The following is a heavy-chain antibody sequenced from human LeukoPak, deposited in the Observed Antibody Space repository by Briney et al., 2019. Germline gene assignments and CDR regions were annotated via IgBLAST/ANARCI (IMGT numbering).Heavy chain of an antibody. V-gene: IGHV5-51*01. CDR1: ENSFTNCW. J-gene: IGHJ4*02. D-gene: IGHD5-18*01. Sequence: GESLKISCKGSENSFTNCWIAWVRQMPGKGLEWMGIIYPDDSDTRYSPTFQGQVNISADRSSTTAYLQWRGLKASDTAMYYCARSVDSTTSTLPYWGQGTLVTVSS. CDR2: IYPDDSDT. CDR3: ARSVDSTTSTLPY.